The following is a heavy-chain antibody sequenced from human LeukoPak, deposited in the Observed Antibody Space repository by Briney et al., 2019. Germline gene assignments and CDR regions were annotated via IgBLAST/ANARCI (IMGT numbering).Heavy chain of an antibody. CDR2: IYHSGST. D-gene: IGHD3-16*01. CDR1: GYSISSGYY. V-gene: IGHV4-38-2*02. J-gene: IGHJ4*02. CDR3: ASAGGLPYYFDY. Sequence: SGTLSLTCTVSGYSISSGYYWGWIRQPPGKGLEWIGSIYHSGSTYYNPSLKSRVTISVDTSKNQFSLKLSSVTAADTAVYYCASAGGLPYYFDYWGQGTLVTVSS.